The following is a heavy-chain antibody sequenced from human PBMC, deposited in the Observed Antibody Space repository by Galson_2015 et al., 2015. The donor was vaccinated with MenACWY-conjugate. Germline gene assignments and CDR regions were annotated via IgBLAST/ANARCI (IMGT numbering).Heavy chain of an antibody. Sequence: SLRLSCAASGFTFTGYDFNWVRQAPGKGLEWLSYISKSGSPIYYADSVKGRFTISRDNIKKSLFLEMNSLRAGDTGVYYCAREGTWIHQYFYYMDVWGKGTTVTVSS. CDR2: ISKSGSPI. CDR1: GFTFTGYD. D-gene: IGHD5-18*01. J-gene: IGHJ6*03. CDR3: AREGTWIHQYFYYMDV. V-gene: IGHV3-48*03.